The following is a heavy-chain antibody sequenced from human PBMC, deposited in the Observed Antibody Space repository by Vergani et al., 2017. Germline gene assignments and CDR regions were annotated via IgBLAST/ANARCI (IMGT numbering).Heavy chain of an antibody. CDR2: IYNSGNG. V-gene: IGHV4-39*01. Sequence: QMQLQESGPGLVKASETLSLPCTVSGDSIISRSYYWGWLRQPPGKGLEWIGSIYNSGNGDSISSLKSRVTISADTSKNQFSMRLTSVTAADTAVYYCASGKYYSDSTSHFRGRYFDVWGRGTLVTVPS. CDR1: GDSIISRSYY. CDR3: ASGKYYSDSTSHFRGRYFDV. D-gene: IGHD3-16*01. J-gene: IGHJ2*01.